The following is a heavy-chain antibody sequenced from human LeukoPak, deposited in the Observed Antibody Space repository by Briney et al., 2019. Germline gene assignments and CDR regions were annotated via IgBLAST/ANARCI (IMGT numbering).Heavy chain of an antibody. CDR2: INPNSGGT. CDR3: ARDYNAFDY. V-gene: IGHV1-2*02. Sequence: ASVKVSCKASGYTFTGHYMHWVRRAPGQGLEWMGWINPNSGGTNYAQKFQGRVTMTRDTSISTAYMELSRLRSDDTAVYYCARDYNAFDYWGQGTLVTVSS. CDR1: GYTFTGHY. J-gene: IGHJ4*02. D-gene: IGHD3-10*01.